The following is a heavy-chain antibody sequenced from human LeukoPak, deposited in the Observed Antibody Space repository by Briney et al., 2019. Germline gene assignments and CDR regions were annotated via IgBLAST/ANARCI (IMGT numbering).Heavy chain of an antibody. CDR2: IYYSGST. Sequence: ASETLSLTCTVSGGSISSYYWSWIRQPPGKGLEWIGYIYYSGSTNYNPSLKSRVTISVDTSKNQFSLKLSSVTAADTAVYYCARDLKMVREGTGFDPWGQGTLVTVSS. D-gene: IGHD3-10*01. CDR3: ARDLKMVREGTGFDP. CDR1: GGSISSYY. J-gene: IGHJ5*02. V-gene: IGHV4-59*01.